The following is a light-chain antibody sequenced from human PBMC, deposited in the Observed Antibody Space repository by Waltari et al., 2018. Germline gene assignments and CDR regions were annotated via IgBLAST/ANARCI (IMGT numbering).Light chain of an antibody. CDR3: AAWDVRLNAVV. Sequence: QSVLTQPPSASGTPGQTVTISCSGSNSNIGSKPVSWYQQPPGSAPKLLLYGNDRRPSGVPDRFSGAKSGTSASLAITGLQSEDEADYHCAAWDVRLNAVVFGGGTKLTVL. CDR2: GND. V-gene: IGLV1-44*01. CDR1: NSNIGSKP. J-gene: IGLJ2*01.